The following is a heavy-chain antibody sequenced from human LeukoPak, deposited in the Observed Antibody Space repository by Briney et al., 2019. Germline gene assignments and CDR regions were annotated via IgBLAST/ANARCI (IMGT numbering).Heavy chain of an antibody. CDR3: ARQAYYGSDFDY. D-gene: IGHD3-3*01. CDR1: GGSISSYY. Sequence: KPSETLSLTCTVSGGSISSYYWSWIRQPPGKGLEWIGYIYYSGSTNYNPSLKSRVTISVDTSKNHFSLNLNSVTAADTAVYYCARQAYYGSDFDYWGQGTLVTVSS. J-gene: IGHJ4*02. V-gene: IGHV4-59*01. CDR2: IYYSGST.